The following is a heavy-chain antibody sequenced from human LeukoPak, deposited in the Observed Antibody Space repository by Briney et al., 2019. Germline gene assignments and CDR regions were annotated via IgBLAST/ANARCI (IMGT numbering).Heavy chain of an antibody. J-gene: IGHJ5*02. CDR3: ARHPRITIFGVVTAPVDP. V-gene: IGHV4-38-2*01. CDR2: IYHSGST. D-gene: IGHD3-3*01. Sequence: SETLSLTCAVSGYSISSGFYWGWIRQPPGKGLEWIGSIYHSGSTYYNPSLKSRVTISVDTSKNQFSLKLSSVTAADTAVYYCARHPRITIFGVVTAPVDPWGQGTLVTVYS. CDR1: GYSISSGFY.